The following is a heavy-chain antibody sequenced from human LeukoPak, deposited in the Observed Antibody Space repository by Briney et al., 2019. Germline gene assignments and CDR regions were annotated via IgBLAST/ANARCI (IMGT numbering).Heavy chain of an antibody. CDR2: MNPNSGNT. CDR1: GYTFTSYD. J-gene: IGHJ4*02. V-gene: IGHV1-8*03. Sequence: ASVKVSCKASGYTFTSYDINWVRQATGQGLEWMGWMNPNSGNTGYAQKFQGRVTITRNTSISTAYMELSSLRSEDTAVYYCARGYPGGMVRGGAFDYWGQGTLVTVSS. D-gene: IGHD3-10*01. CDR3: ARGYPGGMVRGGAFDY.